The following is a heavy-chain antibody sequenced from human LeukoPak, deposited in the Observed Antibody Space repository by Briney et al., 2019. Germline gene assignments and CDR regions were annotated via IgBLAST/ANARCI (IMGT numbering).Heavy chain of an antibody. CDR1: GGTFSSYA. CDR3: ARDLPLTTVTTLTDY. Sequence: SVKVSCKASGGTFSSYAISWVRQAPGQGLEWMGRIIPILGIANYAQKFQGRVTITADKSTSTAYMELSSLRSEDTAVYYCARDLPLTTVTTLTDYWGQGALVTVSS. J-gene: IGHJ4*02. D-gene: IGHD4-17*01. V-gene: IGHV1-69*04. CDR2: IIPILGIA.